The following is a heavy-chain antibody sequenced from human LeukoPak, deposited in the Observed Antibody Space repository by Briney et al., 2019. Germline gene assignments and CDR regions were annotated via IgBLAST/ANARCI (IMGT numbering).Heavy chain of an antibody. D-gene: IGHD3-10*01. Sequence: SQTLSLTCAISGDSVSNNRAAWNWIRQSPSRGLEWLGSTYYRSKRYNDYAVSVKSRITINPDTSKNQFSLQLNSVTPEDTAVYYCAEEGGSGRLNWGQGTLVTVSS. CDR3: AEEGGSGRLN. CDR2: TYYRSKRYN. J-gene: IGHJ4*02. CDR1: GDSVSNNRAA. V-gene: IGHV6-1*01.